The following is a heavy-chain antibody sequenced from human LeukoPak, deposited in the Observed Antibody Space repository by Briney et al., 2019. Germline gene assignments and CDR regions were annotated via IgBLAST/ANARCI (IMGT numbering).Heavy chain of an antibody. CDR3: ASDSSSSAY. V-gene: IGHV3-7*01. D-gene: IGHD6-13*01. CDR1: GFTFSDYY. CDR2: IKQDGSEK. J-gene: IGHJ4*02. Sequence: PGGSLRLSCAASGFTFSDYYMSWVRQAPGKGLEWVANIKQDGSEKYYVDSVKGRFTISRDNAKNSLYLQMNSLRAEDTAVYYCASDSSSSAYWGQGTLVTVSS.